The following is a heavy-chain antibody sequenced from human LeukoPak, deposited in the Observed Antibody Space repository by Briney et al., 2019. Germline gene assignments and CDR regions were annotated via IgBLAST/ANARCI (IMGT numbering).Heavy chain of an antibody. CDR3: AIPGGNDPAFDI. V-gene: IGHV1-46*01. CDR1: GYTFTSYY. J-gene: IGHJ3*02. Sequence: ASVKVSCKASGYTFTSYYMHWVRQAPGQGLEGMGIINPSGGSTSYAQKFQGRVTMTRDMSTSTVYMELSSLRSEDTAVYYCAIPGGNDPAFDIWGQGTMVTVSS. CDR2: INPSGGST. D-gene: IGHD1-1*01.